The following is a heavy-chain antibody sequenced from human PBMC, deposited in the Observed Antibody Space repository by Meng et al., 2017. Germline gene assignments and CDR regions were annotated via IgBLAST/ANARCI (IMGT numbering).Heavy chain of an antibody. CDR1: GGTFSSYA. CDR2: FIPIFGTA. D-gene: IGHD3-22*01. Sequence: SVKVSCKASGGTFSSYAISGVRQAPGQGLEWMGGFIPIFGTANYAQKFQGRVTITTDESTSTAYIELSSLRSEDTAVYYCARAVYYYDSSGNIVYYFDYWGQGTLVTVSS. V-gene: IGHV1-69*05. CDR3: ARAVYYYDSSGNIVYYFDY. J-gene: IGHJ4*02.